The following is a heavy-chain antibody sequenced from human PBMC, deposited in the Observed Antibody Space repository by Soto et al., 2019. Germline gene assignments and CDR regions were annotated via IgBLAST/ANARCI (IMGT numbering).Heavy chain of an antibody. V-gene: IGHV2-5*02. D-gene: IGHD6-6*01. J-gene: IGHJ4*02. CDR2: IYWDDDE. CDR3: ALGIAARPFDS. CDR1: GFSHTTTGVG. Sequence: QISLKESGPALVKPTQTLTLTCSFSGFSHTTTGVGVGWIRQPPGKALEWLALIYWDDDERYNPSLKNRLTITKDTSKNLVVLTMTNVDPVDTATYYCALGIAARPFDSWGQGTLVTVSS.